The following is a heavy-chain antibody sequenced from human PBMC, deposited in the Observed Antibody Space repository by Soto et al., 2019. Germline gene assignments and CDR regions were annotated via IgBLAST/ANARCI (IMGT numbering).Heavy chain of an antibody. CDR1: GFTFNTYW. Sequence: EVQLVESGGGLVQPGGSLRLSCAASGFTFNTYWMQWVRHAPGKGLVWVSRIKSDGSYTNYADSVKGRFTISRDNAKNMLCLQMNSLGAEDTAVYYCATGGSGYFTYWGQGTLVTVSS. J-gene: IGHJ4*02. V-gene: IGHV3-74*01. CDR3: ATGGSGYFTY. CDR2: IKSDGSYT. D-gene: IGHD3-22*01.